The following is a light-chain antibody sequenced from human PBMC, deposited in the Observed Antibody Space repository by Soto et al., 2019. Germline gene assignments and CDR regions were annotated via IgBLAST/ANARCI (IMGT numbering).Light chain of an antibody. J-gene: IGLJ3*02. CDR1: SSTIGRNT. CDR3: AAWDDSLNGPV. CDR2: NNN. Sequence: QSVLTQSPSASGTPGQRVTISCSGSSSTIGRNTVNWYQQLPVTAPKLLIYNNNQRPSGVPDRFSGSKSGTSASLAISGLQSEDEADYYCAAWDDSLNGPVFGGGTKLTVL. V-gene: IGLV1-44*01.